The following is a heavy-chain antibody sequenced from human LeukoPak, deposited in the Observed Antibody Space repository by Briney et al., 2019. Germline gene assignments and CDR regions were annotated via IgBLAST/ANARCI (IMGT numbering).Heavy chain of an antibody. D-gene: IGHD3-22*01. Sequence: SETLSLTCAVYGGSFSGYYWSRIRQPPGKGLEWIGEINHSGSTNYNPSLKSRVTISVDPSKNQFSLKLSSVPAAETAVYHCARDARGRYDSSGYSYDAFDIWGQGTMVTVSS. J-gene: IGHJ3*02. CDR1: GGSFSGYY. CDR3: ARDARGRYDSSGYSYDAFDI. CDR2: INHSGST. V-gene: IGHV4-34*01.